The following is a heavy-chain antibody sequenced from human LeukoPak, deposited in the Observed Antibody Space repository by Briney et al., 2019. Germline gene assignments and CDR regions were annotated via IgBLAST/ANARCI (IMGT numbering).Heavy chain of an antibody. D-gene: IGHD3-22*01. J-gene: IGHJ4*02. CDR2: IYYSGST. CDR3: ARLYYDSSGYYQICYFDY. CDR1: GGSISSSSYY. Sequence: SETLSPTCTVSGGSISSSSYYWGWIRQPPGTGLEWIGSIYYSGSTYYNPSLKSRVTISVDTSKNQFSLNLSSVTAADTAVYYCARLYYDSSGYYQICYFDYWGQGTLVTVSS. V-gene: IGHV4-39*01.